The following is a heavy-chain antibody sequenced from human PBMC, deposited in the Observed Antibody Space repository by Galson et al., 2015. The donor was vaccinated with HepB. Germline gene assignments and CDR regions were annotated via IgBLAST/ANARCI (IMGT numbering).Heavy chain of an antibody. D-gene: IGHD5-24*01. V-gene: IGHV4-59*01. CDR3: ARERRDGYSWYFDL. J-gene: IGHJ2*01. CDR1: GGSISSYY. CDR2: IYYSGST. Sequence: ETLSLTCTVSGGSISSYYWSWIRQPPGKGLEWIGYIYYSGSTNYNPSLKSRVTISVDTSKNQFSLKLSSVTAADTAVYYCARERRDGYSWYFDLWGRGTLVTVSS.